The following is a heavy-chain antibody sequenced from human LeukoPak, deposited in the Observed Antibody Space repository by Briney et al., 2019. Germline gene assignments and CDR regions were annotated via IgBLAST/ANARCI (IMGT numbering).Heavy chain of an antibody. J-gene: IGHJ6*03. CDR2: ISAYNGNT. CDR3: ARVDRSHFYLDV. Sequence: ASVTVSCKASGYTFTSYGISWVRQAPGQGLEGMGWISAYNGNTNYAQKLQGRVTMTTDTSTSTAYLEFSSLRFEDTAMYYCARVDRSHFYLDVWGKGTTVSVSS. V-gene: IGHV1-18*01. CDR1: GYTFTSYG.